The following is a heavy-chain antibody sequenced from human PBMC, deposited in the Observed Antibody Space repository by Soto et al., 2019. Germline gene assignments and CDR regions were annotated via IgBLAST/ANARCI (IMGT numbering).Heavy chain of an antibody. D-gene: IGHD2-8*01. CDR3: ARVRCSNGLCNTAGAGMDV. Sequence: SVKVSCKASGDVFRSYGINWVRQAPGQGLEWMGGIMPISGTTNYAQKFQGRVAITADESTDTVYMELSRLRSEDTAVYFCARVRCSNGLCNTAGAGMDVWGPGTRVTVSS. J-gene: IGHJ6*02. CDR1: GDVFRSYG. V-gene: IGHV1-69*13. CDR2: IMPISGTT.